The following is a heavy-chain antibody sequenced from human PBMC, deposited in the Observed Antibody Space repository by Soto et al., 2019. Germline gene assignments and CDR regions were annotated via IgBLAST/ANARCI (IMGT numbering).Heavy chain of an antibody. CDR3: ARGLQSSSWYLF. CDR1: GFTFSSYG. Sequence: QVQLVESGGGVVQPGRSLRLSCAASGFTFSSYGMHWVRQAPGKGLVWVAVIWYDGSNKYYADAVKGRFTISRDNSKNTVDLQMNSLRVEDTAVYYCARGLQSSSWYLFWGQGTLVTVSS. CDR2: IWYDGSNK. D-gene: IGHD6-13*01. V-gene: IGHV3-33*01. J-gene: IGHJ4*02.